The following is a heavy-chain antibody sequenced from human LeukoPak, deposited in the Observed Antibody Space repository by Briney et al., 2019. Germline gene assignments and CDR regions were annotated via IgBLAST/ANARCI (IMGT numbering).Heavy chain of an antibody. D-gene: IGHD3-16*01. J-gene: IGHJ6*02. CDR2: IYAGGST. CDR1: GFTVSSNY. Sequence: AGGSLRLSCAVSGFTVSSNYMSWVRQAPGKGLEWVSVIYAGGSTYYADSVKGRFTLSRDNAKNSLYLQTSNLRAEDTAVYFCARGGGLDVWGQGATVTVSS. CDR3: ARGGGLDV. V-gene: IGHV3-53*01.